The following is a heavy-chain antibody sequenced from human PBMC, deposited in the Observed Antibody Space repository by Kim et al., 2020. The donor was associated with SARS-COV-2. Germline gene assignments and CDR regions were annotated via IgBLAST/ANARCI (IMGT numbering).Heavy chain of an antibody. Sequence: SGPTLVKPTQTLTLTCVFSEFSLTTGGVGVAWVRQAPGKALEWLALIYGNDQRWYSPSLKRRLTIAKDASSNRVVLTLTNMRPVDAGTYYCAHDSPGLYGFDVWGRGTTVTVSS. J-gene: IGHJ6*02. V-gene: IGHV2-5*01. CDR2: IYGNDQR. D-gene: IGHD6-19*01. CDR1: EFSLTTGGVG. CDR3: AHDSPGLYGFDV.